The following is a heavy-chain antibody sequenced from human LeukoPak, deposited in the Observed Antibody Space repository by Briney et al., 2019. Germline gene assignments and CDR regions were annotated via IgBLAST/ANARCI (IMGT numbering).Heavy chain of an antibody. V-gene: IGHV1-69*13. CDR3: ASLEDGYAPRDY. J-gene: IGHJ4*02. Sequence: SVKVSCRASGGTFSSYAISWVRQAPGQGLEWMGGNIPIFGTANYAQKFQGRVTITADESTSTAYMELSSLRSEDTAVYYCASLEDGYAPRDYWGQGTLVTVSS. CDR2: NIPIFGTA. D-gene: IGHD5-24*01. CDR1: GGTFSSYA.